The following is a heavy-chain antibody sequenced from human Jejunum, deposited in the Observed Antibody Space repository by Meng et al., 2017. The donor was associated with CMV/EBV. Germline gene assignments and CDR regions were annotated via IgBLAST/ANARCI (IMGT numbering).Heavy chain of an antibody. CDR1: GFTLSSYA. D-gene: IGHD1-14*01. Sequence: SCAASGFTLSSYAMSWVRQAPGKGLEWVSNISGSGGTTYYADSVKGRFTISRDNSKNTLYLQMNSLRAADTAVYYCARTRSGHVYWGQGTLVTVSS. CDR2: ISGSGGTT. V-gene: IGHV3-23*01. J-gene: IGHJ4*02. CDR3: ARTRSGHVY.